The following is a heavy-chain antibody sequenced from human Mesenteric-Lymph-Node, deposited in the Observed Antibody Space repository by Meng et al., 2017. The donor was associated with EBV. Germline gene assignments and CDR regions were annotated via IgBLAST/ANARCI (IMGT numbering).Heavy chain of an antibody. CDR2: IFNSGST. CDR3: ARVSGPYYSPWFNP. D-gene: IGHD2/OR15-2a*01. Sequence: VHFHGFVPGLLNPSVILAHTCSGSGDSCSSTLFYCSCVRQAPGRGLEWIGYIFNSGSTNYNPPLRSRATISVDTSRNQFSLTLNSVTAADTAVYYCARVSGPYYSPWFNPWGQGSLVTVSS. J-gene: IGHJ5*02. V-gene: IGHV4-61*01. CDR1: GDSCSSTLFY.